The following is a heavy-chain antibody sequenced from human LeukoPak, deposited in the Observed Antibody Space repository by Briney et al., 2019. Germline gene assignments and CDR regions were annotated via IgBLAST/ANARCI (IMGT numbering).Heavy chain of an antibody. Sequence: SETLSLTCIVSGGSITTGPYYWSWIRRPPGKGLEWIATIYHTGGSYYNSSLKGRATISVDTSKSQFSLKLSSVTAADTALYYCARSLVVAATVDYWGQGTLVTVSS. D-gene: IGHD2-15*01. CDR1: GGSITTGPYY. V-gene: IGHV4-39*01. CDR2: IYHTGGS. J-gene: IGHJ4*02. CDR3: ARSLVVAATVDY.